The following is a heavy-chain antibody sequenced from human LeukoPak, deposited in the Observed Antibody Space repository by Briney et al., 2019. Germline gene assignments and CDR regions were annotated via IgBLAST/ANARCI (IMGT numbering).Heavy chain of an antibody. J-gene: IGHJ3*02. Sequence: ASVKVSCKASGYTFTSYDINWVRQATGQGLEWMGWMNPNSGNTNYAQKLQGRVTMTTDTSTSTAYMELRSLRSDDTAVYYCARDLVFFGYCGGDCYSLGAFDIWGQGTMVTVSS. CDR1: GYTFTSYD. V-gene: IGHV1-18*01. D-gene: IGHD2-21*02. CDR2: MNPNSGNT. CDR3: ARDLVFFGYCGGDCYSLGAFDI.